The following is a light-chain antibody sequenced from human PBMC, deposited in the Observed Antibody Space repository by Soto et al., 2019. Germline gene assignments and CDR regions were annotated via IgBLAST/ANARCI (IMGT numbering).Light chain of an antibody. CDR2: DVS. Sequence: QSALTQPASVSGSPGQSITISCTGTTSDVGGYDYVSWYQQHPGKAPKLMIYDVSNRPSGVSNRFSGSKSGNTASLTISGLPAEDEADYYCSSYTISSTLVFGGGTKVTVL. CDR1: TSDVGGYDY. J-gene: IGLJ3*02. CDR3: SSYTISSTLV. V-gene: IGLV2-14*01.